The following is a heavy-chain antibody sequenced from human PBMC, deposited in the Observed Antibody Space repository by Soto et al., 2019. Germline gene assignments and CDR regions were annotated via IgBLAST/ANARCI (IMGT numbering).Heavy chain of an antibody. CDR2: IYHGGST. J-gene: IGHJ3*02. D-gene: IGHD3-10*01. Sequence: QVQLQESGAGRVKPSGTLSLTCTVTNGSISRNNWWSWVRQSPGKGLQWIGEIYHGGSTNFNPSLMSRVTISVYTSRNQLSLRLRSVPAADTAVYYCAGARGSIKVRGPFDIWSQGTLVPVSS. V-gene: IGHV4-4*02. CDR1: NGSISRNNW. CDR3: AGARGSIKVRGPFDI.